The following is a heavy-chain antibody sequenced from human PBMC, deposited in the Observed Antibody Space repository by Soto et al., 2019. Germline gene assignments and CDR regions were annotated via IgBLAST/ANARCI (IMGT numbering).Heavy chain of an antibody. D-gene: IGHD3-22*01. CDR1: GFTFSSYA. CDR3: AKEGMGATSYYYDSSGYPDY. V-gene: IGHV3-23*01. Sequence: EVQLLESGGGLVQPGGSLRLSCAASGFTFSSYAMSWVRQAPGKGLEWVSAISGSGGSTYYADSVKGRFTISRDNSKNTLYLQMNSLRAEDTAVYYCAKEGMGATSYYYDSSGYPDYWGQGALVTVSS. J-gene: IGHJ4*02. CDR2: ISGSGGST.